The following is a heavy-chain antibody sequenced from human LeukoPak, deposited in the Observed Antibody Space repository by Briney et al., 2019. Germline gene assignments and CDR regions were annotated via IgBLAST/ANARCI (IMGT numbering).Heavy chain of an antibody. CDR3: ARRVRGSSWYSGKYFDL. J-gene: IGHJ2*01. D-gene: IGHD2-15*01. Sequence: SETLSLTCAVCGGSFSDYYWNWIRQPPGKGLEWIGEINHSGSTNYNPSLKSRVTISVDTSKNQFSLKLTSVTAADTAVYYCARRVRGSSWYSGKYFDLWGRGTLVTVSS. V-gene: IGHV4-34*01. CDR2: INHSGST. CDR1: GGSFSDYY.